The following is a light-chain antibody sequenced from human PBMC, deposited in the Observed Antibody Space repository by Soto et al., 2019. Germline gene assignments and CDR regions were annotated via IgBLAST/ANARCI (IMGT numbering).Light chain of an antibody. J-gene: IGLJ3*02. CDR3: CSYAGSYTRV. CDR2: DVS. V-gene: IGLV2-11*01. Sequence: QSVLTQPRSVSGSPGQSVTISCTGTSSDVGGYKYVSWYQQHPGKAPKLMIYDVSKRLSGVTDRFSGSKSGNTASPDLSGLQAKDAADYYCCSYAGSYTRVFGGGTKLNVL. CDR1: SSDVGGYKY.